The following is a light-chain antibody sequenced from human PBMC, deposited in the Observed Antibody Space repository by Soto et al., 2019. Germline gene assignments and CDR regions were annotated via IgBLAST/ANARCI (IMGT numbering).Light chain of an antibody. V-gene: IGKV1-33*01. J-gene: IGKJ1*01. Sequence: DIQMTQSPSSLSASIGDRVTITCQASQDVSHFLNWFQQRPGKAPKLLIYDASTLERGVPSRFSGRGSGSRFTFTITSLQHEDIATYYCQQSDLPPCTFCQATKVEMK. CDR2: DAS. CDR1: QDVSHF. CDR3: QQSDLPPCT.